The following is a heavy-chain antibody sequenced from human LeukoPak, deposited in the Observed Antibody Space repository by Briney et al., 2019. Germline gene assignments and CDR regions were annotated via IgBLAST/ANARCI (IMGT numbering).Heavy chain of an antibody. CDR3: ARGWGDGSTVSRYTGGDVFDI. CDR1: GFRFSYYW. CDR2: IKYDGSEK. V-gene: IGHV3-7*01. J-gene: IGHJ3*02. Sequence: GGSLRLSCGASGFRFSYYWRTWVRQGPRKGLEWVANIKYDGSEKHYVESVKGRFTISRDNAKNSLYLQMDSLRVEDTAVYFCARGWGDGSTVSRYTGGDVFDIWGQGTKVTVSS. D-gene: IGHD2-2*02.